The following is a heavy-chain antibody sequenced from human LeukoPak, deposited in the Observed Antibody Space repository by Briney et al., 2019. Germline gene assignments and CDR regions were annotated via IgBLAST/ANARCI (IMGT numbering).Heavy chain of an antibody. CDR1: GYTFTSYY. CDR2: INPSGGST. D-gene: IGHD3-22*01. Sequence: ASVKVSCKASGYTFTSYYMHWVRQAPGQGLEWMGIINPSGGSTSYAQKFQGRVTMTRDTSTSTVYMELSSLRSEDTAVYYCARGPSYCYDSSGYDSPFDYWGQGTLVTVSS. CDR3: ARGPSYCYDSSGYDSPFDY. V-gene: IGHV1-46*01. J-gene: IGHJ4*02.